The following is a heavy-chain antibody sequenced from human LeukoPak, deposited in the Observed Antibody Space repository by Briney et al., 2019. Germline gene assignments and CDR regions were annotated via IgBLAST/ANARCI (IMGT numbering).Heavy chain of an antibody. D-gene: IGHD3-10*01. Sequence: ASVKVSCKASGYTFTSYGFSWVRQAPGQGLEWMGWISAYNDNTNYAQKLQGRVTMTTDTSTSTAYMELRSLRSDDTAVYYCARGYYYGSGSPLAYWGQGTLVTVSS. CDR1: GYTFTSYG. CDR2: ISAYNDNT. V-gene: IGHV1-18*01. CDR3: ARGYYYGSGSPLAY. J-gene: IGHJ4*02.